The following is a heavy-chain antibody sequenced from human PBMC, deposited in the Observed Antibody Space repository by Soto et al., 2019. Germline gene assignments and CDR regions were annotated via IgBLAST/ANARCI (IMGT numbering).Heavy chain of an antibody. CDR1: GFTFSSYA. Sequence: GGSLRLSCAASGFTFSSYAMHWVRQAPGKGLERVAVISYDGSNKYYADSVKGRFTISRDNSKNTLYLQMNSLRAEDTAVYYCARGSDYDILTGGFQYYFDYWGQGTLVTVSS. V-gene: IGHV3-30-3*01. D-gene: IGHD3-9*01. J-gene: IGHJ4*02. CDR2: ISYDGSNK. CDR3: ARGSDYDILTGGFQYYFDY.